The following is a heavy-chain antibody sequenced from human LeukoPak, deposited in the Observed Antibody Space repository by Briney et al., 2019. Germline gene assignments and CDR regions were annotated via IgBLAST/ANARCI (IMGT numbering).Heavy chain of an antibody. CDR2: INPNSGGT. J-gene: IGHJ4*02. CDR1: GYTFTGYY. Sequence: ASVKVSCKASGYTFTGYYMHWVRQAPGQGLEWMGWINPNSGGTNYAQKFQGRVTMTRDTSISTAYMELSRLRSDDTAVYYCARDQLILLGLGRGILGYWGQGTLVTVSS. CDR3: ARDQLILLGLGRGILGY. V-gene: IGHV1-2*02. D-gene: IGHD5-18*01.